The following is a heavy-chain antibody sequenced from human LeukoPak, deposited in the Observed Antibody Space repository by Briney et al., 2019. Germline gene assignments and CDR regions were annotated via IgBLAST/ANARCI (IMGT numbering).Heavy chain of an antibody. CDR3: AKDIYYYDSSGLFQH. V-gene: IGHV3-43*02. CDR2: ISGDGGST. D-gene: IGHD3-22*01. Sequence: EGSLRLSCAASGFTFDDYATHWVRQAPGKGLEWVSLISGDGGSTYYADSGKGRFTISRNNSKNSLYLQMNSLRTEDTALYYCAKDIYYYDSSGLFQHWGQGTLVTVSS. J-gene: IGHJ1*01. CDR1: GFTFDDYA.